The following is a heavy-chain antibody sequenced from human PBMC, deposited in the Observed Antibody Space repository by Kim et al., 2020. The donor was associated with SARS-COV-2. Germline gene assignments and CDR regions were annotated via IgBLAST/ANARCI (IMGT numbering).Heavy chain of an antibody. Sequence: GGSLRLSCAASGFTFSSYAMHWVRQAPGKGLEWVAVISYDGSNKYYADSVKGRFTISRDNSKNTLYLQMNSLRAEDTAVYYCARVDYDSSVNHDYWGQGTLVTVSS. CDR1: GFTFSSYA. CDR3: ARVDYDSSVNHDY. J-gene: IGHJ4*02. CDR2: ISYDGSNK. D-gene: IGHD3-22*01. V-gene: IGHV3-30*04.